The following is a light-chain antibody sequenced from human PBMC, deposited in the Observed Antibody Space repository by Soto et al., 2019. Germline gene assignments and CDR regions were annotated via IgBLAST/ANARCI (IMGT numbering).Light chain of an antibody. J-gene: IGLJ1*01. CDR1: SSNIGAGYD. Sequence: QSLLTQPPSVSGAPGQRVTISCTGSSSNIGAGYDVHWYQQLPGTAPKLLIYGNSNRPSGVPDRFSGSKSGTSASLAITGLQAEDEADYYCQSYDSSLSGYVFGTGTKVNVL. CDR3: QSYDSSLSGYV. CDR2: GNS. V-gene: IGLV1-40*01.